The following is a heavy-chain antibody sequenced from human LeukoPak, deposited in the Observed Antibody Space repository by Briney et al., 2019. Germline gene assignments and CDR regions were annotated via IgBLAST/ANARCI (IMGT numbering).Heavy chain of an antibody. CDR2: MYTSGST. D-gene: IGHD1-7*01. V-gene: IGHV4-61*09. CDR1: GGSISSSTSY. Sequence: SQTLSLTCTVSGGSISSSTSYWSWIRQPAGKGLEWIGHMYTSGSTNYNPSLKSRVTISVDTSKNQFSLKLRSVTAADTAVYYCASFNWNSWAFDIWGQGTMVTVSS. J-gene: IGHJ3*02. CDR3: ASFNWNSWAFDI.